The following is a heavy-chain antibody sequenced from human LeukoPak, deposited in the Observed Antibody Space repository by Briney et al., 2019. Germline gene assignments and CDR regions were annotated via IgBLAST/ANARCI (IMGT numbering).Heavy chain of an antibody. V-gene: IGHV4-34*01. Sequence: SETLSLTCAVYGGSFSGYYWSWIRQPPGKGLEWIGEINHSGSTNYNPSLKSRVTISVDTSKNQFSLKLSSVTAADTAVYYCARGGVGASDYWGEGTLVTVSS. J-gene: IGHJ4*02. CDR3: ARGGVGASDY. D-gene: IGHD1-26*01. CDR2: INHSGST. CDR1: GGSFSGYY.